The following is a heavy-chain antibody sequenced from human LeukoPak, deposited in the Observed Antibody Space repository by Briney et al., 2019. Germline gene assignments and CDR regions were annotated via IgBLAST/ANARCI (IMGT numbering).Heavy chain of an antibody. V-gene: IGHV3-30*02. CDR1: GFTFSTYG. Sequence: HPGGSLRLSCAASGFTFSTYGMHWVRQAPGKGLEWVAFIRYDAINKYYADSVKGRFTISRGNSRNTLYLQMNSLRAEDTALYYCAKDGDTVSGTYYFDMDVWGKGTTVTISS. CDR2: IRYDAINK. D-gene: IGHD1-26*01. J-gene: IGHJ6*03. CDR3: AKDGDTVSGTYYFDMDV.